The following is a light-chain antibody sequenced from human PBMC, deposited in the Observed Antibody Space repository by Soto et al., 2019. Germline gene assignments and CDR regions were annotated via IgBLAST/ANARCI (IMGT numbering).Light chain of an antibody. V-gene: IGKV1-39*01. J-gene: IGKJ2*01. CDR1: QRISSS. CDR3: QQSYA. CDR2: AAS. Sequence: DIQMTQSPSSLSASVGDRVTITCRASQRISSSFNWYQQKPGKAPKLLIYAASNLQSGVPSRFSGSESGTDFTLTISILQPEDFATYYCQQSYAFGQGTKLEV.